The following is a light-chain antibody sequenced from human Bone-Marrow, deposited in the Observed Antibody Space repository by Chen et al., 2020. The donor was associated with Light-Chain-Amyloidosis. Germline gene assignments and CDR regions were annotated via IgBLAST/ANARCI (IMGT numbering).Light chain of an antibody. CDR1: QSINYK. CDR2: GAS. J-gene: IGKJ3*01. CDR3: QQYNNWPGT. V-gene: IGKV3-15*01. Sequence: EIVMTQSPATLSVSPGERATLSCRASQSINYKLAWYQHKPGQAPRLLIYGASTRATGIPARFSGSGSGTEFTLTISSMESVDVAIYYCQQYNNWPGTFGPGTKVDIK.